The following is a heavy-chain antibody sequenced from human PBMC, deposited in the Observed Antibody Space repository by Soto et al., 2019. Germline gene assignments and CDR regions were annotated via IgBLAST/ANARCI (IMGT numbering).Heavy chain of an antibody. CDR3: ARVSGWYLDC. V-gene: IGHV3-7*01. Sequence: EVLLVESGGGLVQPGGSLRLSCAASGFTFSNYWMRWVRQAPGKGLEWVATIKEDGSEKYYLDSVKGRFTISRDNGKNSLYLQMNNLRGEDTAVYYCARVSGWYLDCWGQGTLVTVSS. CDR1: GFTFSNYW. J-gene: IGHJ4*02. CDR2: IKEDGSEK. D-gene: IGHD6-19*01.